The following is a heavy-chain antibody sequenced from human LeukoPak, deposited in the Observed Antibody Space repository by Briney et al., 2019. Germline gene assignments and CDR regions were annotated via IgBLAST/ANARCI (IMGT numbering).Heavy chain of an antibody. J-gene: IGHJ3*02. Sequence: PGGSLRLSCAASGFTFSSYWMSWVRQAPGKGLEWVAVIWYDGSNKYYADSVKGRFTISRDNSKNTLYLQMNSLRAEDTAVYYCARGYYDSRLRTRTAAFDIWGQGTMVTVSS. CDR1: GFTFSSYW. D-gene: IGHD3-22*01. V-gene: IGHV3-33*08. CDR2: IWYDGSNK. CDR3: ARGYYDSRLRTRTAAFDI.